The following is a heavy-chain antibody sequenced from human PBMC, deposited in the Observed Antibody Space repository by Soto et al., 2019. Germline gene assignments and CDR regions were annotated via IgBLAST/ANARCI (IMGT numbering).Heavy chain of an antibody. Sequence: GGSLRLSCAASGFTFSSYAMSWVRQAPGKGLEWVSGISGNGDKTYDADSVKGRFTISRDNSKNTLYLQMNSLRAEDTAVYYCARDIVVVPAATRKAYYYYYYYMDVWGKGTTVTVSS. CDR1: GFTFSSYA. J-gene: IGHJ6*03. V-gene: IGHV3-23*01. D-gene: IGHD2-2*01. CDR2: ISGNGDKT. CDR3: ARDIVVVPAATRKAYYYYYYYMDV.